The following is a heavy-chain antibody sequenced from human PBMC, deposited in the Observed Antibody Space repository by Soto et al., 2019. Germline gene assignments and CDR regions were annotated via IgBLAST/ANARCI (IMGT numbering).Heavy chain of an antibody. CDR1: GGSISSYY. CDR3: ARSPIYITGSPKSDYCYGMDF. Sequence: PSETLSLTCTVSGGSISSYYWSWIRQPPGKGLEWIGYIYYSGSTNYNPSLKSRVTISVDTSKNQFSLKLSSVTAADTAVYYCARSPIYITGSPKSDYCYGMDFSGQGTTVTVSS. D-gene: IGHD1-20*01. J-gene: IGHJ6*02. V-gene: IGHV4-59*01. CDR2: IYYSGST.